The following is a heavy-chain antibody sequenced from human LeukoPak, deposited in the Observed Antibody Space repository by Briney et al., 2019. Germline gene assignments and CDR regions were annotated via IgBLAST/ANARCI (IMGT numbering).Heavy chain of an antibody. CDR3: ARDLYSSRTNDAFVI. Sequence: GGSLRLSCAASGFTFDDYGMSWVRQAPGKGLERVSGINWNGGSTGYADSVKGRFTISRDNAKNSLYLQMNSLRAEDTALYYCARDLYSSRTNDAFVIWGQGTMVTVSS. J-gene: IGHJ3*02. V-gene: IGHV3-20*04. CDR1: GFTFDDYG. D-gene: IGHD6-13*01. CDR2: INWNGGST.